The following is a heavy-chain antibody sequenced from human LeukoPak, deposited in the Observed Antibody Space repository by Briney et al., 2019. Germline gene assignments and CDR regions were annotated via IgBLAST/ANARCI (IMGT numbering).Heavy chain of an antibody. CDR3: ARYHTVTTIDY. J-gene: IGHJ4*02. V-gene: IGHV1-2*06. Sequence: ASAKVSCKASGYTFIGYYMHWVRQAPGHGLEWMGRINPNSGDTNYAQKFQGRVTMTRDTSISTAYMELSRLRSDDTAIYYCARYHTVTTIDYWGQGTLVTVSS. CDR1: GYTFIGYY. D-gene: IGHD4-17*01. CDR2: INPNSGDT.